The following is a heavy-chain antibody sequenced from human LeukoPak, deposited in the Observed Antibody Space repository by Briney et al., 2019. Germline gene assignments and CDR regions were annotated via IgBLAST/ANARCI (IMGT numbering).Heavy chain of an antibody. CDR3: AGYCSSTSCYASLY. D-gene: IGHD2-2*01. V-gene: IGHV1-69*13. CDR2: IIPIFGTA. J-gene: IGHJ4*02. CDR1: GGTFSSYA. Sequence: ASVKVSCKASGGTFSSYAIGWVRQAPGQGLEWMGGIIPIFGTANYAQKFQGRVTITADESMSTAYMELSSLRSEDTAVYYCAGYCSSTSCYASLYWGQGTLVTVSS.